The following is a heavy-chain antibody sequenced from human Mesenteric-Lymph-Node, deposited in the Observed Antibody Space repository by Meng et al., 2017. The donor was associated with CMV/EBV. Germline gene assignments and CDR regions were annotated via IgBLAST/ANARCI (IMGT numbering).Heavy chain of an antibody. CDR3: ARTPAYSSTFDY. CDR1: GGYISNTNW. D-gene: IGHD6-13*01. Sequence: CAVSGGYISNTNWWSWVRQPPGKGLEWVGEIYHSGTTNYNPSLKSRVTISVDKSKNQFSLKLTSVTAADTAVYYCARTPAYSSTFDYWGQGALVTVSS. J-gene: IGHJ4*02. CDR2: IYHSGTT. V-gene: IGHV4-4*02.